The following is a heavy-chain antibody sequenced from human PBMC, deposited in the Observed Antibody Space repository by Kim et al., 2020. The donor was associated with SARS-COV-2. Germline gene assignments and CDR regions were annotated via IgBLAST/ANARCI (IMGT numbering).Heavy chain of an antibody. CDR3: VKSQKSIAVAAARRTKYFDIYCGMAV. J-gene: IGHJ6*02. CDR1: GFTFSSYV. CDR2: ISYDGSNK. V-gene: IGHV3-30*18. Sequence: GGSLRLSCAASGFTFSSYVMHWVRQAPGKGLEWVAVISYDGSNKYYADSVKGRFTISRDNSKNTVYRQMNSLRAEDTAVYYCVKSQKSIAVAAARRTKYFDIYCGMAVWGQGTTVTVSS. D-gene: IGHD6-19*01.